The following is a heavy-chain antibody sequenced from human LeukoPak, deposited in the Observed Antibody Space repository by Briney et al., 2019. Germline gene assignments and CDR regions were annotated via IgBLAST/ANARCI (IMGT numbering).Heavy chain of an antibody. D-gene: IGHD2-21*02. V-gene: IGHV3-66*01. CDR1: GFIVSIYY. CDR3: TRGQSYCGADCYSD. Sequence: GGSLRLSCAASGFIVSIYYMSWVRQPPGKGLEWVSVMYTGGGRYYGDSVKGRFTISRDNSKNTVFLQMNSLRVEDTALYYCTRGQSYCGADCYSDWGQGTLVTVSS. CDR2: MYTGGGR. J-gene: IGHJ4*02.